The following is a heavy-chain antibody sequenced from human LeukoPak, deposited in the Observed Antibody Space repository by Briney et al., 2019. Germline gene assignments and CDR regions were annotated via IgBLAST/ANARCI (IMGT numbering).Heavy chain of an antibody. CDR3: ARRYCSSTSCLFDY. V-gene: IGHV3-48*03. Sequence: PAGSLRLSCAASGFTFSGYAMSWVRQAPGQGLEWVSYISCSGSTIYYADYVKGRFTISRPNAKTSLHLQMNSLGAEDTAVYYCARRYCSSTSCLFDYWGQGTLVTVSS. J-gene: IGHJ4*02. D-gene: IGHD2-2*01. CDR1: GFTFSGYA. CDR2: ISCSGSTI.